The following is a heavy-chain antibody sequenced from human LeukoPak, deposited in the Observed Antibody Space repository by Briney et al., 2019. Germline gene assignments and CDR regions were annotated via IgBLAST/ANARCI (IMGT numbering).Heavy chain of an antibody. V-gene: IGHV4-34*01. D-gene: IGHD3-22*01. CDR2: INHSGST. CDR3: ASSGPKQYYYDSSGYYYRY. Sequence: SETLSLTCAVHGGSFSGYYWSWIRQPPGKGLEWIGEINHSGSTNYNPSLKSRVTISVDTSKNQFSLKLSSVTAADTAVYYCASSGPKQYYYDSSGYYYRYWGQGTLVTVSS. CDR1: GGSFSGYY. J-gene: IGHJ4*02.